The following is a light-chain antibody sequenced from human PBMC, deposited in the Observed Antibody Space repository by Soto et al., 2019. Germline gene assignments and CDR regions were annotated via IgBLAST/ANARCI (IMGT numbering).Light chain of an antibody. CDR1: QSISDT. J-gene: IGKJ5*01. CDR3: QQYGTSEII. Sequence: EIVMTQPPATPSVSPGGRATLPRRASQSISDTLAWYQQKPGQPPRLLIYDTSKRATGIPDRFSGSVSGTDFTLSISRVEPEDFAVFYCQQYGTSEIIFGQGTRLEIK. V-gene: IGKV3-20*01. CDR2: DTS.